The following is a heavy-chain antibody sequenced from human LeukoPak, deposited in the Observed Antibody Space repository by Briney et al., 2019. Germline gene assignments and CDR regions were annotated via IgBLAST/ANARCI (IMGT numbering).Heavy chain of an antibody. CDR3: ARHRGAIVVVPAATSTTFYGMDV. V-gene: IGHV5-51*01. Sequence: GESLRIFCKGSGYSFTSYWIGWVRQMPGKGLEWMGIIYPGDSDTRYSPSFQGQVTISADKSISTAYLQWSSLKASDTAMYYCARHRGAIVVVPAATSTTFYGMDVWGQGTTVTVSS. D-gene: IGHD2-2*01. CDR1: GYSFTSYW. CDR2: IYPGDSDT. J-gene: IGHJ6*02.